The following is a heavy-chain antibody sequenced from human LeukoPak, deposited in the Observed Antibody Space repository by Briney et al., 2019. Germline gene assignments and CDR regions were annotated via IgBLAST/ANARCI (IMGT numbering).Heavy chain of an antibody. J-gene: IGHJ4*01. CDR3: ARDLAVAGTSYFDY. D-gene: IGHD6-19*01. V-gene: IGHV3-53*01. CDR1: GFTVSSNY. Sequence: GGPLRLSCAASGFTVSSNYMSWVRQAPGKGLEWVSVIYSGGSTYYADSVKGRFTISRDNSKNTLYLQMNSLRAEDTAVYYCARDLAVAGTSYFDYWGQGTLVTVSS. CDR2: IYSGGST.